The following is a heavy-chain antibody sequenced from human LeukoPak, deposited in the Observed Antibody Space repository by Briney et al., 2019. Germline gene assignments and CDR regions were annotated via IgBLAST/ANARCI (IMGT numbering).Heavy chain of an antibody. D-gene: IGHD6-19*01. CDR3: SSSVFYSSGWYGGY. J-gene: IGHJ4*02. Sequence: GGSLRLSCAASGFTFSSYAMSWVRQAPGKGLGWVSLISATGGNTYYADSVKGRFTISRDNSKNTLYLHMNSLRAEDTAIYYCSSSVFYSSGWYGGYWGQGTLVTVSS. CDR2: ISATGGNT. CDR1: GFTFSSYA. V-gene: IGHV3-23*01.